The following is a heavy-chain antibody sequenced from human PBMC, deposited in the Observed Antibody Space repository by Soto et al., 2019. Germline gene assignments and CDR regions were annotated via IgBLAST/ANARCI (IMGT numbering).Heavy chain of an antibody. V-gene: IGHV1-18*01. CDR3: ARGAQYSSRWHPIDY. CDR2: IHTYNGNT. J-gene: IGHJ4*02. D-gene: IGHD6-19*01. CDR1: GYTFTDYG. Sequence: QVQLVQSGAEVKKPGDSVKVYCNASGYTFTDYGISWVRQAPGQGLEWLGWIHTYNGNTNYAQKVQGRVTMTTDSSTSTASMELRSLRSDDTAVYYWARGAQYSSRWHPIDYWGQGTLVTVSS.